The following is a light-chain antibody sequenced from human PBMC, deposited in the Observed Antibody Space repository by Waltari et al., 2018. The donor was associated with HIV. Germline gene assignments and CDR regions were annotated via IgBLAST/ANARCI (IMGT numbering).Light chain of an antibody. J-gene: IGKJ4*01. CDR1: QGVDSSY. CDR3: QQYNSSPFT. Sequence: IVLTQSPGTLSLSPGERATLSCRASQGVDSSYLAWYQQKPGQAPRLLIDGASSRATGIPDRFTGSGSGTDFTLSISRLDPEDFALYYCQQYNSSPFTFGGGTRVEIK. CDR2: GAS. V-gene: IGKV3-20*01.